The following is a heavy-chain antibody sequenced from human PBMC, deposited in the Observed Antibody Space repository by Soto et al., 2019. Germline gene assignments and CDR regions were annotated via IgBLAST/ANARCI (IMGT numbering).Heavy chain of an antibody. Sequence: SVKVSCKASGGTFSSYTISWVRQAPGQGLEWMGRIIPILGIANYAQKFQGRVTITADKSTSTAYMELSSLRSEDTAVYYCAREGSGSYSVIDYWGQGTLVTVSS. CDR3: AREGSGSYSVIDY. CDR1: GGTFSSYT. CDR2: IIPILGIA. D-gene: IGHD1-26*01. V-gene: IGHV1-69*04. J-gene: IGHJ4*02.